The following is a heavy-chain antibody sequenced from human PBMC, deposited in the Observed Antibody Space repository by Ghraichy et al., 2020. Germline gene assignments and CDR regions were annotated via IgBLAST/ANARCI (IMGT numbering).Heavy chain of an antibody. Sequence: GGSLRLSCAASGFTFSSYAMSWVRQAPGKGLEWVSTISGSGSSTFYADSVKGRFTISRDNSKSTVYLQVNSLRVEDTAVYYCAKGEVVRFLKSAFDYWGQGTLVTVSS. V-gene: IGHV3-23*01. J-gene: IGHJ4*02. CDR2: ISGSGSST. D-gene: IGHD3-3*01. CDR3: AKGEVVRFLKSAFDY. CDR1: GFTFSSYA.